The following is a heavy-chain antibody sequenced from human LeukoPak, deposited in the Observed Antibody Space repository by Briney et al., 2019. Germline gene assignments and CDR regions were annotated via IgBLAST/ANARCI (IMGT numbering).Heavy chain of an antibody. Sequence: GGSLRLSCSASGFTFSAYAMYWVRQAPGKGLDYVSGISSNGGSSFYADSVKGRFTISRDNSKNTLYLQMSSLSAVDTAVYYCVKITSVTGGDCWGQGTRLTVSS. CDR1: GFTFSAYA. D-gene: IGHD1-1*01. CDR3: VKITSVTGGDC. V-gene: IGHV3-64D*09. J-gene: IGHJ4*02. CDR2: ISSNGGSS.